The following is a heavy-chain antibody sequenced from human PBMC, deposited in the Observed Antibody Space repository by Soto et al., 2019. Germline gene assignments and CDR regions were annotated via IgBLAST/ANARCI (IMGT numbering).Heavy chain of an antibody. V-gene: IGHV3-48*02. CDR2: ITSGLTT. J-gene: IGHJ4*02. CDR1: GFSFGSYN. CDR3: ARDSSHGVAVGGLDS. D-gene: IGHD3-3*01. Sequence: ETLRLSCVASGFSFGSYNMNWVRQAPGKGLQWVAHITSGLTTHYADFVQGRFTISRDNAKNSLYPEIYDLRDEDTAVYYCARDSSHGVAVGGLDSWGQGTLVTVSS.